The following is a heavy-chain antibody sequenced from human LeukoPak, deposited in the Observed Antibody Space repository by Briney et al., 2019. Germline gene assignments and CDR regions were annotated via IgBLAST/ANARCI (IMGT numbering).Heavy chain of an antibody. D-gene: IGHD2-15*01. CDR3: ARSGVKSATDY. V-gene: IGHV1-3*01. J-gene: IGHJ4*02. CDR2: INAGNGNT. CDR1: GYTFTSYA. Sequence: ASVKVSCKASGYTFTSYAMHRVRQAPGQRLEWMGWINAGNGNTKYSQKFQGRVTITRDTSASTAYMELSSLRSEDTAVYYCARSGVKSATDYWGQGTLVTVSS.